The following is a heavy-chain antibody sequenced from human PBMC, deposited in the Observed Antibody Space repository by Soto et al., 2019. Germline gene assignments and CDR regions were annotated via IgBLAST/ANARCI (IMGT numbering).Heavy chain of an antibody. CDR1: GGSISSSSYY. J-gene: IGHJ4*02. D-gene: IGHD6-19*01. CDR2: IYYSGST. V-gene: IGHV4-39*01. Sequence: PSETLSLTCTVSGGSISSSSYYWGWIRQPPGKGLEWIGSIYYSGSTYYNPSLKSRVTKSVDTSKNQFSLKLSSVTAADTAVYYCARLSLIAVASIDYWGQGTLVTVSS. CDR3: ARLSLIAVASIDY.